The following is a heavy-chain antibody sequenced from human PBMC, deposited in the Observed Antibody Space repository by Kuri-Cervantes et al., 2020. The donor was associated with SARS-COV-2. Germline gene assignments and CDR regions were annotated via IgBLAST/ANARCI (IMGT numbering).Heavy chain of an antibody. J-gene: IGHJ5*02. V-gene: IGHV1-46*01. CDR1: GYSFADHY. Sequence: ASVKVSCKASGYSFADHYIHWVRQAPGQGLEWMGIINPSGGSTSYAQKFQGRVTMTRDTSTSTVYMELSSLRSEDTAVSYCARDSLMGSGGWFDPWGQGTLVTVSS. CDR3: ARDSLMGSGGWFDP. D-gene: IGHD2-8*01. CDR2: INPSGGST.